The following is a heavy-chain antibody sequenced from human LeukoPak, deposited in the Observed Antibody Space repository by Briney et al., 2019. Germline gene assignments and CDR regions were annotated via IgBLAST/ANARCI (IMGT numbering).Heavy chain of an antibody. Sequence: SGGSLRLSCAASGFPFSSYGMHWVRQAPGKGLEWVARLVYDARSDYANSVKGRFSISRDNGKNTLFLQMNSLRAEDAAVYYCVRGNDYGGPHYWGQGTLVTVSS. V-gene: IGHV3-33*01. CDR2: LVYDARS. D-gene: IGHD4-23*01. J-gene: IGHJ4*02. CDR1: GFPFSSYG. CDR3: VRGNDYGGPHY.